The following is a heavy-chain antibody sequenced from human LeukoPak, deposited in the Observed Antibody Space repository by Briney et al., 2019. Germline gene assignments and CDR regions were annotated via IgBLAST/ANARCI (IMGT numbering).Heavy chain of an antibody. CDR2: INPNSGGT. Sequence: ASVKVSCKASGYTFTGYYMHWVRQAPGQGLEWMGRINPNSGGTNYAQKFQGRVTMTRDTSISTAYMELSRLRSDDTAVYYCARVPIVGATGTDYWGQGTLVTVSS. D-gene: IGHD1-26*01. V-gene: IGHV1-2*02. CDR1: GYTFTGYY. CDR3: ARVPIVGATGTDY. J-gene: IGHJ4*02.